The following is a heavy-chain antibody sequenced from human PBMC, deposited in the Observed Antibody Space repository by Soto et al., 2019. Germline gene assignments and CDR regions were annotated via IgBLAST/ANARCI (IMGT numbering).Heavy chain of an antibody. V-gene: IGHV3-23*01. CDR3: AKRDGSYNAFDI. CDR1: GFTFSSYA. CDR2: ISGSGGST. Sequence: GGSLRLSCAASGFTFSSYAMSWVRLAPGKGLEWVSAISGSGGSTYYADSVKGRFTISRDNSKNTLYLQMNSLRAEDTAVYYCAKRDGSYNAFDIWGQGTMVTVSS. D-gene: IGHD1-26*01. J-gene: IGHJ3*02.